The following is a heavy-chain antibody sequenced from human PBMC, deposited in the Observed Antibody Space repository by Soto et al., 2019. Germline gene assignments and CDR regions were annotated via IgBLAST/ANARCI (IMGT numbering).Heavy chain of an antibody. Sequence: ASVKVSCKVSGYTFSSYGITWVRQAPGQGLEWMGWISAYNGNTNYAQKLQGRVSMTTDTSTTTAYMELRSLRSDDTAVYYCARVVPGAEAWFGPWGQGTLVTVSS. D-gene: IGHD2-2*01. J-gene: IGHJ5*02. CDR3: ARVVPGAEAWFGP. CDR1: GYTFSSYG. V-gene: IGHV1-18*01. CDR2: ISAYNGNT.